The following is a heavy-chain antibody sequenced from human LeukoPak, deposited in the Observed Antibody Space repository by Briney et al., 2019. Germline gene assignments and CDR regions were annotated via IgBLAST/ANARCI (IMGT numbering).Heavy chain of an antibody. Sequence: LETLSLTCTVSGGSISSYYWSWIRQPPGKGLEWIGYIYYSGSTNYNPSLKSRVTISVDTSKNQFSLKLSSVTAADTAVYYCARYTPYYYYDSSGYPKSWFDPWGQGTLVTVSS. CDR3: ARYTPYYYYDSSGYPKSWFDP. CDR1: GGSISSYY. V-gene: IGHV4-59*01. D-gene: IGHD3-22*01. CDR2: IYYSGST. J-gene: IGHJ5*02.